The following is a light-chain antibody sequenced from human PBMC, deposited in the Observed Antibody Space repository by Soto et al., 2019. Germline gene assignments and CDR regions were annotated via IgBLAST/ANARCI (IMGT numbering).Light chain of an antibody. V-gene: IGKV3-20*01. CDR3: QKYGSSPLS. J-gene: IGKJ4*02. CDR1: QSVRTNY. Sequence: EIVLTKSPDPRSLSPGERATLSCRASQSVRTNYLAWYQQKPGHAPRFLIADASSSATGIPDRFGDSGSGIEFTSTSSRVEPDDFSVYCGQKYGSSPLSFGGGTKVEIK. CDR2: DAS.